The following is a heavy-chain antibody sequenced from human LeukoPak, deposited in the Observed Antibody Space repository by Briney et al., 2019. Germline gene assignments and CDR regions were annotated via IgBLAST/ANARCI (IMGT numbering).Heavy chain of an antibody. Sequence: GGSLRLSCAASGFTFSSYAMSWVRQAPGKGLEWVSAISGSGGSTYYADSVKGRFTISRDNSKNTLYLQMNSLRAEDTAVYYCAISGYGSGSYFRVDYGTDVWGQGTTVTVSS. V-gene: IGHV3-23*01. CDR2: ISGSGGST. D-gene: IGHD3-10*01. CDR1: GFTFSSYA. J-gene: IGHJ6*02. CDR3: AISGYGSGSYFRVDYGTDV.